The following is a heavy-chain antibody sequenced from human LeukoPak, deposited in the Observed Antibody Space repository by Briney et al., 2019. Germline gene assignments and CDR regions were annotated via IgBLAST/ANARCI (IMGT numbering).Heavy chain of an antibody. V-gene: IGHV4-59*01. J-gene: IGHJ4*02. D-gene: IGHD3-16*01. CDR2: IYYSGST. Sequence: SETLSLTCTVSGGSISSYYWSWIRQPPGKGLEWIGYIYYSGSTNYNPSLKSRVTISVDTSKNQFSLKLSSVTAADTAVYYCARSHPTGGLTVDYWGQGTLVTVSS. CDR1: GGSISSYY. CDR3: ARSHPTGGLTVDY.